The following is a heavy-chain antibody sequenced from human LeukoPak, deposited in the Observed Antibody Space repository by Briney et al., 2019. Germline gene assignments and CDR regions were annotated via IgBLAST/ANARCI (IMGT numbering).Heavy chain of an antibody. CDR3: ALWFGDPDY. D-gene: IGHD3-10*01. J-gene: IGHJ4*02. CDR2: INSDGSST. CDR1: GLTFSSYW. Sequence: GGSLRLSCAASGLTFSSYWMHWVRQAPGKRLVWVSRINSDGSSTSYADSVKGRFTISRDNAKNTLYLQMNSLRAEDTAVYYCALWFGDPDYWGQGTLVTVSS. V-gene: IGHV3-74*01.